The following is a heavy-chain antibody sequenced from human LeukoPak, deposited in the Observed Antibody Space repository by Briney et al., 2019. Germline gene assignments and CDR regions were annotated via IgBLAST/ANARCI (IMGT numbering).Heavy chain of an antibody. Sequence: GGSLRLSCAASGFTVSSNYMTWVRQAPGQGLEWVSVIYFGGTTYYADSVMGRFTISRDNSKNTVYLQMNSLRVEDTAVYYCARGDSVYVYWGQGTLVTVSS. D-gene: IGHD5/OR15-5a*01. CDR1: GFTVSSNY. CDR2: IYFGGTT. V-gene: IGHV3-53*01. J-gene: IGHJ4*02. CDR3: ARGDSVYVY.